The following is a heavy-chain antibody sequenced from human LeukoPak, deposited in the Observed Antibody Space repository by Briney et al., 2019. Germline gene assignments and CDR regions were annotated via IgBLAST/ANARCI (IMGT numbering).Heavy chain of an antibody. CDR2: INHSGST. V-gene: IGHV4-34*01. CDR1: GESFSGYY. D-gene: IGHD6-13*01. CDR3: ARASSSWSIGY. Sequence: KPSETLSLTCAVYGESFSGYYWSWIRQPPGKGLEWIGEINHSGSTNYNPSLKSRVTISVDTSKNQFSLKLSSVTAADTAVYYCARASSSWSIGYWGQGTLVTVSS. J-gene: IGHJ4*02.